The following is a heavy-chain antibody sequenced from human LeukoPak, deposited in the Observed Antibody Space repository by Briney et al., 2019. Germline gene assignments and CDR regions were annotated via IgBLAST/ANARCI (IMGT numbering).Heavy chain of an antibody. CDR2: IYHSGST. V-gene: IGHV4-59*01. Sequence: PSETLSLTCAVSGGSISSYYWSWIRQPPGKGLEWIGNIYHSGSTDYNPSLKSRVTISVDRSKNQFSLKVRSVSAADTAVYYRARRGRMITFGGVMVVDAFDIWGQGIMVTVSS. CDR3: ARRGRMITFGGVMVVDAFDI. J-gene: IGHJ3*02. D-gene: IGHD3-16*01. CDR1: GGSISSYY.